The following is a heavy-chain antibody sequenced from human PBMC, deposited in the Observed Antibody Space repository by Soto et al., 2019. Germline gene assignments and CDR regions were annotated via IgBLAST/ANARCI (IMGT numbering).Heavy chain of an antibody. Sequence: QVQLVESGGGVVQPGRSLRLSCAASGFTFSSYAMHWVRQAPGKGLEWVAVISYDGSNKYYADYVKGRFTISRDNSKNTLYLQMNSLRAEATAVYYCARDSRVGATPSLIDYWGQGTLVTVSS. CDR1: GFTFSSYA. CDR2: ISYDGSNK. V-gene: IGHV3-30-3*01. J-gene: IGHJ4*02. D-gene: IGHD1-26*01. CDR3: ARDSRVGATPSLIDY.